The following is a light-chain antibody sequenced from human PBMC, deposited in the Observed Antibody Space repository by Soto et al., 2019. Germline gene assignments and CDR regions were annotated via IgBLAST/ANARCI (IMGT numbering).Light chain of an antibody. J-gene: IGKJ4*01. CDR1: QGIGYY. V-gene: IGKV1-27*01. Sequence: DLQMTQSPSSLPASVGDRVTISCRASQGIGYYVAWYQQKPGKVPKLLIYGASTLQSGVPSRFSGSGSGTDFTLTISSLEAEDVAVYYCQQYFSYPLTFGGGTKVDIK. CDR2: GAS. CDR3: QQYFSYPLT.